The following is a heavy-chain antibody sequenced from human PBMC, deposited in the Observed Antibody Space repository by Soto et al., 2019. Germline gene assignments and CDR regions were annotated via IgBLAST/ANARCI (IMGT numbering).Heavy chain of an antibody. J-gene: IGHJ5*02. CDR3: AERVYYDSSGYYVSWFDP. CDR2: IIPIFGTA. CDR1: GGTFSSYA. D-gene: IGHD3-22*01. Sequence: SVKVSCKASGGTFSSYAISWVRQAPGQGLEWMGGIIPIFGTANYAQKFQGRVTITADESTSTAYMELSSLRSEDTAVYYCAERVYYDSSGYYVSWFDPWGQGTLVTVSS. V-gene: IGHV1-69*13.